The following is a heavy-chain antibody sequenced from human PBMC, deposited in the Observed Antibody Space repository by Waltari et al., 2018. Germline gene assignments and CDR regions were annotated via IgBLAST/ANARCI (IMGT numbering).Heavy chain of an antibody. CDR1: AFTFSPYE. CDR2: ISSSATAI. D-gene: IGHD5-18*01. CDR3: ARGQENSYSFYYFDY. J-gene: IGHJ4*02. Sequence: EVQLVESGGGLVQPGGSLELSCQASAFTFSPYEMNWVRQAPGKGLEWISYISSSATAIYYADSVRGRFTVSRDNAKNSLFLQMNSLRAEDTAVYYCARGQENSYSFYYFDYWGQGSLVTVST. V-gene: IGHV3-48*03.